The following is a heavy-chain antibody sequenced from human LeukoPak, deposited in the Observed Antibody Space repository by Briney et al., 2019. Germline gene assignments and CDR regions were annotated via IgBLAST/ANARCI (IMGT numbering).Heavy chain of an antibody. CDR1: GDNFSSYV. J-gene: IGHJ3*02. Sequence: GASVKVSCKASGDNFSSYVITWVRQAPGQGLEWMGRIIPTLDVANFAQKFKGRVTITADKFTNTAHLELSSLRSEDTAVYFCTREGVYSPDPTSYHRLPFDIWGKGTVVIVSS. CDR2: IIPTLDVA. D-gene: IGHD3-16*02. CDR3: TREGVYSPDPTSYHRLPFDI. V-gene: IGHV1-69*04.